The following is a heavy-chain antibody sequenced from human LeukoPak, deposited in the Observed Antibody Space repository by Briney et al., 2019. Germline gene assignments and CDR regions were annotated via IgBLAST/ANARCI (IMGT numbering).Heavy chain of an antibody. CDR2: LDNRGST. CDR1: GGYISRYY. Sequence: WETLSLTCTVSGGYISRYYWSWIRQPPGEGLEWIGCLDNRGSTDYNPSLKSRVTISIDTSNNQLSLKLSSVTAADTAVYYCARVGLYGGNSGRYDYYGMDVWGQGTTVTVSS. CDR3: ARVGLYGGNSGRYDYYGMDV. V-gene: IGHV4-59*12. D-gene: IGHD4-23*01. J-gene: IGHJ6*02.